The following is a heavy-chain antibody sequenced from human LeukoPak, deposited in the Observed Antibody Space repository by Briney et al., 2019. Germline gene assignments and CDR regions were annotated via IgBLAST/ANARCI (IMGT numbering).Heavy chain of an antibody. D-gene: IGHD1-26*01. J-gene: IGHJ4*02. V-gene: IGHV3-30*04. Sequence: GGSLRLSCEASGFTFHTYNMFWVRQAPGKRLESVAVFSYDGKHIDYADSVKGRFTISRDNSKNTLHLQMNSLRAEDTAVYYCAKAGSGSYSLPDYWGQGTLVTVSS. CDR2: FSYDGKHI. CDR1: GFTFHTYN. CDR3: AKAGSGSYSLPDY.